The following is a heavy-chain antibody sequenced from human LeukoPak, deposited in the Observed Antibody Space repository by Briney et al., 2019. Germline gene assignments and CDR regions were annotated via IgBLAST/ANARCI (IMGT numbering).Heavy chain of an antibody. CDR1: GGSISSYY. CDR2: IYYSGST. J-gene: IGHJ6*02. CDR3: ASFPPYYYGMDV. Sequence: PETLSLTCTVSGGSISSYYWSWIRQPPGKGLEWIGYIYYSGSTNYNPSLKGRVTISVDTSKNQFSLKLSSVTAADTAVYYCASFPPYYYGMDVWGQGTTVTVSS. V-gene: IGHV4-59*01.